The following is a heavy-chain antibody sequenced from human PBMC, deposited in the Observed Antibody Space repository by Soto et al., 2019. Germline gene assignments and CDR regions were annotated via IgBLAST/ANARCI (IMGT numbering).Heavy chain of an antibody. Sequence: QVQLVESGGGVVQPGRSLKLSCAASGFTFSRYGMHWVRQAPGKGLEWVAVIFYDGSRKEYAASLKGRFTISRDNSKNTLYLQMNSVRAEDTAMYYCVREESDNDGNWFDPWGQGTLVTVSS. V-gene: IGHV3-33*01. CDR3: VREESDNDGNWFDP. J-gene: IGHJ5*02. CDR1: GFTFSRYG. CDR2: IFYDGSRK. D-gene: IGHD5-12*01.